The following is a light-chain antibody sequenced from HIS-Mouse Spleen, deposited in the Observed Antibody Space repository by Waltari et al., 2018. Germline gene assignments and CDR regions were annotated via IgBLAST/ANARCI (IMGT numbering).Light chain of an antibody. CDR2: EDN. CDR1: SGSIASNY. CDR3: QSYDSSNHGV. V-gene: IGLV6-57*02. Sequence: NFMLTQPHSVSESPGKTVTISCTGSSGSIASNYVQWYQQRPGRAPTTVIYEDNQRPSGVPDRCSGSIDSSSNSASLTISGLKTEDEADYYCQSYDSSNHGVFGGGTKLTVL. J-gene: IGLJ3*02.